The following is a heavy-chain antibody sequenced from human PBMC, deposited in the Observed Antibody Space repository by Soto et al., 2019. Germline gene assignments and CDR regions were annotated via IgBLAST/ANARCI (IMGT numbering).Heavy chain of an antibody. CDR3: ARTPAAMITDRYNWFDS. CDR2: ISYSGDRQ. D-gene: IGHD3-16*01. V-gene: IGHV3-30*01. J-gene: IGHJ5*01. Sequence: GGSLRLSXVASGFTFADYAMHWVRRIPGKGLEWVAVISYSGDRQYYAESVKGRFTISRDNSKKTLYLQMFSLTSEDSAVFYCARTPAAMITDRYNWFDSWGPGTQVTVS. CDR1: GFTFADYA.